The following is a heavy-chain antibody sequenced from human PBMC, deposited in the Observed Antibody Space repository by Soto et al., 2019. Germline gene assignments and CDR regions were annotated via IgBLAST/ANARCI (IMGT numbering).Heavy chain of an antibody. V-gene: IGHV4-59*01. CDR3: ARTWGGFGDY. J-gene: IGHJ4*02. D-gene: IGHD3-10*01. Sequence: QVQLQESGPGLVKPSETLSLTCTVSGGSISSYYWSWIRQPPGKGLEWIGYIYYRGSTNYNPSLKSRFTMSVDTSKNQFSLRLSSVAAADTAGYYCARTWGGFGDYWGQGTLVTVSS. CDR2: IYYRGST. CDR1: GGSISSYY.